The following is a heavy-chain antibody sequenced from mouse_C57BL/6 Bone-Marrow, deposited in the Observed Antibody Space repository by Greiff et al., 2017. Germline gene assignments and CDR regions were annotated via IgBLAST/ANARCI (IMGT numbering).Heavy chain of an antibody. Sequence: DVMLVESGGGLVQPGESLKLSCESNEYEFPSHDMSWVRKTPEKRLELVAAINSDGGSTYYPDTMERRFIISRDNTKKTLYLQMSSLRSEDTAVYYCARHGGRNYAMDYWGQGTSVTVSA. V-gene: IGHV5-2*03. CDR3: ARHGGRNYAMDY. J-gene: IGHJ4*01. CDR2: INSDGGST. CDR1: EYEFPSHD. D-gene: IGHD3-3*01.